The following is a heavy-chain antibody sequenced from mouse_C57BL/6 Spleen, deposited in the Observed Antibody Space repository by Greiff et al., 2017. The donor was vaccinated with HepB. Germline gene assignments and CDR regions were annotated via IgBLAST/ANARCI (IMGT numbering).Heavy chain of an antibody. D-gene: IGHD6-1*01. J-gene: IGHJ4*01. Sequence: EVQVVESGGGLVKPGGSLKLSCAASGFTFSDYGMHWVRQAPEKGLEWVAYISSGSSTIYYADTVKGRFTISRDNAKNTLFLQMNGLRSEDTARYYCAQPYFWGQGTSVTVSA. CDR2: ISSGSSTI. CDR1: GFTFSDYG. CDR3: AQPYF. V-gene: IGHV5-17*01.